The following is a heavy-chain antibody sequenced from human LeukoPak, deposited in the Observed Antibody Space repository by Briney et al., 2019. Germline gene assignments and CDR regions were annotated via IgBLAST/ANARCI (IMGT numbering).Heavy chain of an antibody. CDR2: ISSGGGDT. V-gene: IGHV3-23*01. CDR3: AKKSSGLNPFDY. J-gene: IGHJ4*02. Sequence: PGGSLRLSCAASGFTFSSSAMSWVRQTPGKGLEWVSGISSGGGDTRYADSVKGRFTISRYNSKNMMYLQMNSLRAEDTAIYYCAKKSSGLNPFDYWGQGTLVTVSS. D-gene: IGHD1-14*01. CDR1: GFTFSSSA.